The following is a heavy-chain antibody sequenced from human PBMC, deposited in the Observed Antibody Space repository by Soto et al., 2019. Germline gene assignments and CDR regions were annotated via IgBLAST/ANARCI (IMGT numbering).Heavy chain of an antibody. CDR3: ARDLQDIVLMASPAYYFDY. Sequence: EVQLVESGGGLVKPGGSLRLSCAASGFTFSSYSMNWVRQAPGKGLEWVSSISSSSSYIYYADSVKGRFTTSRDNAKNSLYLQMNSLRAEDTAVYYCARDLQDIVLMASPAYYFDYWGQGTLVTVSS. CDR1: GFTFSSYS. V-gene: IGHV3-21*01. CDR2: ISSSSSYI. D-gene: IGHD2-8*01. J-gene: IGHJ4*02.